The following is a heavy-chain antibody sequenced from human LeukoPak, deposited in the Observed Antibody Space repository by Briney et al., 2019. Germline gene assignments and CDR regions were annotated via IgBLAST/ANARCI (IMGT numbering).Heavy chain of an antibody. CDR1: GFTFSSYG. D-gene: IGHD4-17*01. CDR3: AKSGDYAGSHL. Sequence: PGRSLRLSCAASGFTFSSYGMHWVRQAPGKGLEWVAVISYDGSNKYYADSVKGRFTISRDNSKNTLYLQMNSLRAEDTAVYYCAKSGDYAGSHLWGRGTLVTVSS. CDR2: ISYDGSNK. V-gene: IGHV3-30*18. J-gene: IGHJ2*01.